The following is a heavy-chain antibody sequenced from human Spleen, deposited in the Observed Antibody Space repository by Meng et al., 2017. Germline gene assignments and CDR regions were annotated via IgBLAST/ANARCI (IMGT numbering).Heavy chain of an antibody. CDR1: GFTFSNYA. J-gene: IGHJ3*02. V-gene: IGHV3-23*01. D-gene: IGHD4-17*01. CDR2: ISTTGEST. Sequence: GGSLRLSCAASGFTFSNYAITWVRQAPGKGLEWVSLISTTGESTLYGDSVKGRFTVSRDNSKNTVYLQMTSLRAGDTAIYYCAKRMATVTTWAFDIWGQGTMVTVSS. CDR3: AKRMATVTTWAFDI.